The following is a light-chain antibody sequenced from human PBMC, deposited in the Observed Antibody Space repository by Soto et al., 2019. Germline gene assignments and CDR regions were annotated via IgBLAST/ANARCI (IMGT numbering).Light chain of an antibody. Sequence: EIVLTQSPGTLSLSPGERATLSCRASQSVSSSYLAWYQQKPGQAPRLLSYGASSSATGIPQRFSGSESGTDFTLTISRLEPEDFAVYYCQQYGSSLSTFGQGTKLEIK. J-gene: IGKJ2*01. V-gene: IGKV3-20*01. CDR1: QSVSSSY. CDR2: GAS. CDR3: QQYGSSLST.